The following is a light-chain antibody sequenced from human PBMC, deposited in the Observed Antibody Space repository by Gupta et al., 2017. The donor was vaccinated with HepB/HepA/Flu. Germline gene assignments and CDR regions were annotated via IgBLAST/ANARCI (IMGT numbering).Light chain of an antibody. CDR1: QGISGNY. CDR2: DAS. J-gene: IGKJ2*04. Sequence: EIVLTQSPGTLSLSPGERATLSCRASQGISGNYLAWYQQKPGQAPRLLIYDASNSATGIPDRISGSGSGTDFTLTIIRLEPEDFAVYYCQQYGSAPCSFGQGTKLEIQ. V-gene: IGKV3-20*01. CDR3: QQYGSAPCS.